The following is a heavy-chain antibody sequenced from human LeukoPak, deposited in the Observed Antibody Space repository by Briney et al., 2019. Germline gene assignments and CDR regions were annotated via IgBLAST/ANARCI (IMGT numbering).Heavy chain of an antibody. V-gene: IGHV4-59*12. J-gene: IGHJ5*02. CDR2: IYHSGST. Sequence: SETLSLTCTVSGGSISSYYWSWIRQPPGKGLEWIGYIYHSGSTYYNPSLKSRVTISVDRSKNQFSLKLSSVTAADTAVYYCARDQDYDIFPWGQGTWSPSPQ. CDR1: GGSISSYY. D-gene: IGHD3-9*01. CDR3: ARDQDYDIFP.